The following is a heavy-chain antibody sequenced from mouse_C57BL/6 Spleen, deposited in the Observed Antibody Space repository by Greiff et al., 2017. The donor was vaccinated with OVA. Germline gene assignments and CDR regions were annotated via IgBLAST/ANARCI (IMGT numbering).Heavy chain of an antibody. CDR2: IYPRSGNT. CDR3: AREGEAGDCAFYAMDY. D-gene: IGHD6-1*01. V-gene: IGHV1-81*01. Sequence: QVQLQQSGAELARPGASVKLSCKASGYTFTSYGISWVKQRTGQGLEWIGEIYPRSGNTYYNEKFKGKATLTADKSSSTASMELSGLTTEDSAVYDCAREGEAGDCAFYAMDYWGQGTSVTVSS. J-gene: IGHJ4*01. CDR1: GYTFTSYG.